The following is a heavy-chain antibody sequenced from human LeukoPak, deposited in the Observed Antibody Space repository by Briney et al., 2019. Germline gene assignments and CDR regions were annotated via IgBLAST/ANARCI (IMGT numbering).Heavy chain of an antibody. CDR1: GFTFSSYA. D-gene: IGHD3-3*01. V-gene: IGHV3-30-3*01. J-gene: IGHJ4*02. Sequence: GGSLRLSCAASGFTFSSYAMHWVRQAPGKGLEWVAVISYDGSNKYYADSVKGRFTISRDNSKNTLYLQMNSLRAEDTAVYYCARGGDDFWSGPSYWGQGTLVTVSS. CDR2: ISYDGSNK. CDR3: ARGGDDFWSGPSY.